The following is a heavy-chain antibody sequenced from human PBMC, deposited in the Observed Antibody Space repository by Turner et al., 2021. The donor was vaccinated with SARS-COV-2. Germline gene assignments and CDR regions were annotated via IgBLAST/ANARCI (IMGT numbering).Heavy chain of an antibody. D-gene: IGHD3-10*01. CDR3: ARLLNPGSYYYYYYGMDV. V-gene: IGHV4-39*01. CDR2: IYYCGST. Sequence: QLQLQESGQGLGKPSGPRSLTCTVPGGSIGSSNSYWGWICKPPGKGLGWIGSIYYCGSTYYNPSPTLRVPIALYTPKTQFSLKLSLATVADTAVYYCARLLNPGSYYYYYYGMDVWGQGTTVTVSS. CDR1: GGSIGSSNSY. J-gene: IGHJ6*02.